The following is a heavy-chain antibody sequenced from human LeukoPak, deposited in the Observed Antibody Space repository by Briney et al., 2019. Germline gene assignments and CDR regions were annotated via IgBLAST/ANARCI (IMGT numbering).Heavy chain of an antibody. CDR1: GFYFSGYS. Sequence: TGGSLRLSCAASGFYFSGYSMNWVRQAPGKGLEWVSSINTGSTYMYYADSVKGRFTISRDNAKNSLHLQMYSLRAEGTAVYFCARVEATTGRNYHYYYMDVWGKGTTVTVSS. V-gene: IGHV3-21*01. CDR3: ARVEATTGRNYHYYYMDV. J-gene: IGHJ6*03. D-gene: IGHD1-1*01. CDR2: INTGSTYM.